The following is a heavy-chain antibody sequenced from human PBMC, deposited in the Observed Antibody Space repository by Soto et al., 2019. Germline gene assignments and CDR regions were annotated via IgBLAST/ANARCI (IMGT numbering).Heavy chain of an antibody. Sequence: ASVKVSCKDSGYTFTSYGSSWVRQAPGQGLEWMGWISAYNGNTNYAQKLQGRVTMTTDTSTSTAYMELRSLRSDDTAVYYCARVQGWQYSSRYPRLWYFDLWGRGTLVTVSS. V-gene: IGHV1-18*01. J-gene: IGHJ2*01. CDR1: GYTFTSYG. CDR3: ARVQGWQYSSRYPRLWYFDL. D-gene: IGHD3-9*01. CDR2: ISAYNGNT.